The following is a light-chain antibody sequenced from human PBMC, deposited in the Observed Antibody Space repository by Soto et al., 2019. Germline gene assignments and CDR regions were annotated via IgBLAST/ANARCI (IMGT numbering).Light chain of an antibody. V-gene: IGKV3-11*01. CDR2: DAS. CDR1: QSIISY. J-gene: IGKJ1*01. CDR3: QHLTDWPPQWP. Sequence: EVGLTQSPDTLSLPPGERATLSCRASQSIISYLAWYQHKSGQAPRLLIYDASSRATGIPARFSGSGSGTDFTLTISSLEPEDFAVYHCQHLTDWPPQWPFGQGTKAAIK.